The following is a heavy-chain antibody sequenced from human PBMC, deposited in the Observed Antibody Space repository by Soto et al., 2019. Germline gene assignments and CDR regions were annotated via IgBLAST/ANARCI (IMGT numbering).Heavy chain of an antibody. CDR2: IYPGDSDT. CDR1: GYRYSFTKYW. Sequence: PXESLKLSCQASGYRYSFTKYWIALVRQMPGKRLEWMGIIYPGDSDTRYSPSFQGQVTFSADKSINTAYLQWSSLKASDTAIYYCARQDILPKPGPQALHFAMDVWGQGTAVTVSS. V-gene: IGHV5-51*01. CDR3: ARQDILPKPGPQALHFAMDV. J-gene: IGHJ6*02.